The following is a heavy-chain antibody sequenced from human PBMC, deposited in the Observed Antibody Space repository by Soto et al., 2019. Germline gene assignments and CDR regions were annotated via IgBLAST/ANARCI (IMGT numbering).Heavy chain of an antibody. V-gene: IGHV4-4*02. J-gene: IGHJ4*02. CDR2: IYHSGST. Sequence: QVQLQESGPGLVKPSGTLSLSCAVSGGSISSSHWWTWVRQPPGKGLEWIGEIYHSGSTNYNPSHKRRVTISVDTSRNQFSLNLSSVTAGDPAVYYWASSGGGEDYWGQGILVTVSS. CDR3: ASSGGGEDY. CDR1: GGSISSSHW. D-gene: IGHD3-16*01.